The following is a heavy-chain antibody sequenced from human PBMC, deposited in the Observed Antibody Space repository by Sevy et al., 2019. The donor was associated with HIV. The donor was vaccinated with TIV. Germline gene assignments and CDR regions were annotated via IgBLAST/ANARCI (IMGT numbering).Heavy chain of an antibody. J-gene: IGHJ4*02. D-gene: IGHD3-16*01. Sequence: GGSLRLSCVASTFTFSHYAMHWVRQAPGKGLQWVASISYNGEDENYAYSVAGRFTISRDNPKNTLFLQMSSLRPEDTALYYCARDWGTPPTAILYHFDFWGQGIPVTVSS. CDR3: ARDWGTPPTAILYHFDF. CDR1: TFTFSHYA. CDR2: ISYNGEDE. V-gene: IGHV3-30*04.